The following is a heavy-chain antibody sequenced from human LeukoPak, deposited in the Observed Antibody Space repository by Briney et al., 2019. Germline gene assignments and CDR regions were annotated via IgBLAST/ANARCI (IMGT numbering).Heavy chain of an antibody. Sequence: SETLSLTCTVSGGSISSYYWSWIRQPAGKGLEWIGRIYTSGSTNYNPSLKSRVTMSVDTSKNQFSLKLSSVTAADTAVYYCAREIGRYQTHYYYYMDVWGKGTTVAVSS. J-gene: IGHJ6*03. CDR1: GGSISSYY. CDR3: AREIGRYQTHYYYYMDV. CDR2: IYTSGST. V-gene: IGHV4-4*07. D-gene: IGHD6-19*01.